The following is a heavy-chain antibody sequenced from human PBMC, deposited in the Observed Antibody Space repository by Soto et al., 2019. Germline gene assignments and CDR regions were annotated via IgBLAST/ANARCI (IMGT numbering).Heavy chain of an antibody. J-gene: IGHJ6*02. D-gene: IGHD6-25*01. Sequence: QVQLVESGGGVVQPGRSLRLSCAASGFTFSSYGMHWVRQAPGKGLEWVAVISYDGSNKYYADSVKGRFTISRDNSKNTLFLQMNSLRAEETAVYYCAKDLLRPGRAYGMDVWGQGTTVTVSS. CDR3: AKDLLRPGRAYGMDV. CDR2: ISYDGSNK. CDR1: GFTFSSYG. V-gene: IGHV3-30*18.